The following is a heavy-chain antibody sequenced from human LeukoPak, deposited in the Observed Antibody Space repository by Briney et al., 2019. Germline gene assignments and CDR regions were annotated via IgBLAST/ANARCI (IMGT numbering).Heavy chain of an antibody. D-gene: IGHD2-2*01. Sequence: SQTLSLTCTVSGGSISSGDYYWRWLRQPPGKGLEWIGYIYYSGSTYYNPSLKSRVTISVDTSKNQFSLKLSSVTAADTAVYYCAREVVEYQLLNLFDYWGQGTLVTVSS. V-gene: IGHV4-30-4*08. CDR2: IYYSGST. CDR3: AREVVEYQLLNLFDY. CDR1: GGSISSGDYY. J-gene: IGHJ4*02.